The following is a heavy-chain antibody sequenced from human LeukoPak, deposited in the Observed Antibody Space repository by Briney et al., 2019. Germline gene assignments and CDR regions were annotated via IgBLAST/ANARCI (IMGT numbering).Heavy chain of an antibody. CDR2: FDPENGET. Sequence: ASVKVSCKVSGYTLTELSMHWVRQAPGKGLEWMGSFDPENGETLYAQEFQGRVTLTEDTSADTAYMELISLRSEDTAVYYCTRSAVVLPYYFDYCGQGTLDTVSS. V-gene: IGHV1-24*01. J-gene: IGHJ4*02. D-gene: IGHD3-22*01. CDR1: GYTLTELS. CDR3: TRSAVVLPYYFDY.